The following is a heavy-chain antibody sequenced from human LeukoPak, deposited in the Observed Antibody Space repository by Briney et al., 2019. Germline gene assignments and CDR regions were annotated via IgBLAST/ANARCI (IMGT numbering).Heavy chain of an antibody. CDR1: GFTFNIYS. CDR3: ARDHNYAFDN. Sequence: GGSLRLSCAASGFTFNIYSMVWVRQAPGKGLEWVSSISSSSNFIYYADSVKGRFTISRDNAKNSLYLQMNSLRVDDTAVYYCARDHNYAFDNWGQGTLVSVAS. CDR2: ISSSSNFI. J-gene: IGHJ4*02. V-gene: IGHV3-21*01. D-gene: IGHD1-1*01.